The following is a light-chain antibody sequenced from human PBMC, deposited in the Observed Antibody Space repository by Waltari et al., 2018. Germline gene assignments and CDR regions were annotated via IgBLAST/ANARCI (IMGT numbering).Light chain of an antibody. Sequence: DIQMTQSPTSVSASVGDRAPIPCRASQDILSWLAWYQQKPGKAPKLLISAASGLESGVPSRFSGRGSGTDFTLTISSLQPEDFATYYCQQADRLPLTFGGGTKVEIK. CDR1: QDILSW. J-gene: IGKJ4*01. V-gene: IGKV1-12*01. CDR2: AAS. CDR3: QQADRLPLT.